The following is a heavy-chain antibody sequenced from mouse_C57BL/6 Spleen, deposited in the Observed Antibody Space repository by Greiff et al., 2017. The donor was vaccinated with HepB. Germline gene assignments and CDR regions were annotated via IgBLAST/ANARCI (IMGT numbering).Heavy chain of an antibody. D-gene: IGHD4-1*01. CDR3: ARLLGRGYFDY. CDR1: GFTFSDYG. CDR2: ISSGSSTI. V-gene: IGHV5-17*01. J-gene: IGHJ2*01. Sequence: EVNVVESGGGLVKPGGSLKLSCAASGFTFSDYGMHWVRQAPEKGLEWVAYISSGSSTIYYADTVKGRFTISRDNAKNTLFLQMTSLRSEDTAMYYCARLLGRGYFDYWGQGTTLTVSS.